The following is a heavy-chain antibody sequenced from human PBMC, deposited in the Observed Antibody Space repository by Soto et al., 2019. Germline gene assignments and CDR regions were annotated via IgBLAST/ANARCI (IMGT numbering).Heavy chain of an antibody. CDR1: GGTFSSYA. CDR3: ARERGKKMATLRHYYYCMDV. V-gene: IGHV1-69*06. CDR2: IIPIFGTA. D-gene: IGHD5-12*01. Sequence: SVKVSCKASGGTFSSYAISWVRQAPGQGLEWMGGIIPIFGTANYAQKFQGRVTITADKSTSTAYMELSSLRSEDTAVYYCARERGKKMATLRHYYYCMDVWGQGTTVTVSS. J-gene: IGHJ6*02.